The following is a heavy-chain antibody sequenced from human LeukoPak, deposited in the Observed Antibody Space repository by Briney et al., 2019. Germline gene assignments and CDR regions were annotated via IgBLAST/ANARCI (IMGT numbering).Heavy chain of an antibody. D-gene: IGHD6-13*01. Sequence: SQTLSLTCALSGDIVSNNSAAWNWNRQSPSRGLEWLGRTYHRSKWYNEYAVSVRGRITINPDTSQNQFSLQLNSVTPEDTAVYYCGRGPAGTGAFDIWGQGTMVIVSS. CDR1: GDIVSNNSAA. J-gene: IGHJ3*02. CDR2: TYHRSKWYN. CDR3: GRGPAGTGAFDI. V-gene: IGHV6-1*01.